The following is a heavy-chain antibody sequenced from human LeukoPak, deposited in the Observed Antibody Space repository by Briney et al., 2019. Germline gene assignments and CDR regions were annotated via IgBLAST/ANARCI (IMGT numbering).Heavy chain of an antibody. J-gene: IGHJ5*02. D-gene: IGHD6-13*01. CDR2: IIPILGIA. Sequence: GASVKVSCKASGGTFSSYAISWVRQAPGQGLEWVGRIIPILGIANYAQKFQGRVTITADESTSTAYMELSSLRSEDTAVYYCARGAAAAARPNWFDPWGQGTLVTVSS. V-gene: IGHV1-69*04. CDR1: GGTFSSYA. CDR3: ARGAAAAARPNWFDP.